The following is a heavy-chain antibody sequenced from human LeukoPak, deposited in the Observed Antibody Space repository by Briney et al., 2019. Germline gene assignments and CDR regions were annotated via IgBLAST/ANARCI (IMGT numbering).Heavy chain of an antibody. V-gene: IGHV4-39*01. J-gene: IGHJ5*02. CDR3: ARQSRVRGELFWFDP. CDR2: IYYSGST. D-gene: IGHD3-10*01. CDR1: GGSVSSNSHY. Sequence: SETLSLTCTVSGGSVSSNSHYWGWIRQPPGMGLEWIGSIYYSGSTYYNPSLKSRVTISVDTSKNQFSLKLSSVTAADTPVFYCARQSRVRGELFWFDPWGQGTLVTVSS.